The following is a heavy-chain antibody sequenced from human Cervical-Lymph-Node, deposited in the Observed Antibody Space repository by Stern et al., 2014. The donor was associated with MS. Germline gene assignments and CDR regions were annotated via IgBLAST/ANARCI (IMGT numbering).Heavy chain of an antibody. D-gene: IGHD3-3*01. V-gene: IGHV3-21*01. J-gene: IGHJ6*02. Sequence: EVQLVESGGGLVKPGGSLRLSCAVSGFTFSSYSMNWVRQAPGKGLEWVSSISSSSSYIYYADSVKGRFTISRDNAKNSLYLQMNSLRAEDTAVYYCARVEYFWSGDYYYGMDVWGQGTTVTVSS. CDR3: ARVEYFWSGDYYYGMDV. CDR1: GFTFSSYS. CDR2: ISSSSSYI.